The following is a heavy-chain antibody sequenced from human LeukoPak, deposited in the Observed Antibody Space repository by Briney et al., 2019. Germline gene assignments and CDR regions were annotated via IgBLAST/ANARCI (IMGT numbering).Heavy chain of an antibody. CDR2: TYYRSKWNY. J-gene: IGHJ3*01. V-gene: IGHV6-1*01. CDR3: ARDGYFGSGSYGDAFDL. CDR1: GDSVSSNSAA. Sequence: SQTLSLTCAISGDSVSSNSAAWNCIRQSPSRGLEWLGRTYYRSKWNYDYVVSLKGRMTIIPDTSKNQFSLQLNSVSPEDTAVYYCARDGYFGSGSYGDAFDLWGQGTLVTVSS. D-gene: IGHD3-10*01.